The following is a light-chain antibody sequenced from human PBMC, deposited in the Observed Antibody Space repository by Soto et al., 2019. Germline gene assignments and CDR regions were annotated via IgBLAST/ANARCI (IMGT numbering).Light chain of an antibody. CDR2: GAS. Sequence: EIGMTQSPATLSVSPGERATLSCRASQSVSSNLAWYQQKPGQAPRLLIYGASTRATGIPARFSGSGSGTEFTLTISSLQSEDFAVYYCQQYNNWPLPFGGGTKVEIK. J-gene: IGKJ4*01. CDR3: QQYNNWPLP. CDR1: QSVSSN. V-gene: IGKV3-15*01.